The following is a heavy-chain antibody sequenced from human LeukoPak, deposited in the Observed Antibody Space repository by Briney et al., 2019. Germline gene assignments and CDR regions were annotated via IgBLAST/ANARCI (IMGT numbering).Heavy chain of an antibody. J-gene: IGHJ4*02. Sequence: PWGSLTLSCAASGFTFSTYSMNWVRQAPGKGLEWVSFISTSGSYTYYADSVKGRFTISRDNAKNSLYLLMNSLRAEDTAVYYCATDRPFDYWGQGTLVTVSS. CDR3: ATDRPFDY. V-gene: IGHV3-21*01. CDR1: GFTFSTYS. CDR2: ISTSGSYT.